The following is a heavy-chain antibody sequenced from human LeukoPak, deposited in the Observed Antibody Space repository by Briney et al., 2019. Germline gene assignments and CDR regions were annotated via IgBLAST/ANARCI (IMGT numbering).Heavy chain of an antibody. CDR1: GFTFSSYA. CDR3: AKGRMVRGVNWFDP. V-gene: IGHV3-23*01. Sequence: PGGSLRLSCAASGFTFSSYAMSWVRRSPGRGGEWVSAISCSGGSTYYADSVKGRFTISRDNSKNMPYLQMNSLRAEDTAVYYCAKGRMVRGVNWFDPWGQGTLVTVSS. CDR2: ISCSGGST. D-gene: IGHD3-10*01. J-gene: IGHJ5*02.